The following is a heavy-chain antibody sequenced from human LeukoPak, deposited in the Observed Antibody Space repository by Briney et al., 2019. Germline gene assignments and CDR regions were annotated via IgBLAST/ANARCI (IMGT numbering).Heavy chain of an antibody. V-gene: IGHV4-59*01. D-gene: IGHD2-2*01. CDR2: IYYSGST. Sequence: PSETLSLTCTVSGGSISSYYWSWIRQPSGKGLEWIGYIYYSGSTNYNPSLKSRVTISVDTSKNQFSLKLSSVTAADTAVYYCARAGPCTSCYYYYYMDVWGKGTTVTVSS. J-gene: IGHJ6*03. CDR1: GGSISSYY. CDR3: ARAGPCTSCYYYYYMDV.